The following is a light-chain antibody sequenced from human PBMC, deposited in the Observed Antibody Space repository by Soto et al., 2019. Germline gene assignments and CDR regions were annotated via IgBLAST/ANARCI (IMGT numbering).Light chain of an antibody. CDR3: QQYYSFPIT. Sequence: MTQTPATLALSPGERVNLSCRASQNVSSYLAWYQQKPGKAPELLIYAASTLQSGVPSRFSGSGSGTDFALTISCLQSEDFATYYCQQYYSFPITFGQGTRLEVK. CDR2: AAS. CDR1: QNVSSY. V-gene: IGKV1-8*01. J-gene: IGKJ5*01.